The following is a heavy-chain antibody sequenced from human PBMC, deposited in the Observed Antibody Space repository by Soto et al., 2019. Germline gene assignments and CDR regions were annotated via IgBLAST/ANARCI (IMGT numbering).Heavy chain of an antibody. D-gene: IGHD3-16*02. Sequence: SETLSLTCIVSGDSISYYTWTWIRQPAGKTLEWIGRLYSTGTLTYNPTLKSRVTMSVDTSKNQLSLTLNSVTAADTAVYFCASENESYRSLDYWGQGTVVTVPS. CDR1: GDSISYYT. CDR3: ASENESYRSLDY. V-gene: IGHV4-4*07. CDR2: LYSTGTL. J-gene: IGHJ4*02.